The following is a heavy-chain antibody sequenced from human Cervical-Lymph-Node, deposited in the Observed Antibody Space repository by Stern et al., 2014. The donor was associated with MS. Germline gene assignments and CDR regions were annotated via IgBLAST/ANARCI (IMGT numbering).Heavy chain of an antibody. Sequence: MQLVESGGGLVQPGGSLRLSCAASGFTFRSYSMNWVRQAPGKGLEWISYMSSSSSTIYYADSVKGRFTISRDNAKNSLYLQMNSLRAEDTAVYYCARLRTTVVNPDYWGQGTLVTVSS. CDR2: MSSSSSTI. CDR3: ARLRTTVVNPDY. CDR1: GFTFRSYS. J-gene: IGHJ4*02. D-gene: IGHD4-23*01. V-gene: IGHV3-48*01.